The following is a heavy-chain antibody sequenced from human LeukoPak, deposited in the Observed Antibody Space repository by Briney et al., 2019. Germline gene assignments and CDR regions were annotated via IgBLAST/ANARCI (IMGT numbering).Heavy chain of an antibody. CDR1: GGSISSYY. CDR3: ARAFQYYDFWSGYYPGLYYFDY. J-gene: IGHJ4*02. Sequence: SETLSLTCTVSGGSISSYYWSWIRQPAGKGLEWIGRIYTSGSTNYNPSLKSRVTMSVDTSKNQFSLKLSSVTAADTAVYYCARAFQYYDFWSGYYPGLYYFDYWGQGTLVTVSS. D-gene: IGHD3-3*01. V-gene: IGHV4-4*07. CDR2: IYTSGST.